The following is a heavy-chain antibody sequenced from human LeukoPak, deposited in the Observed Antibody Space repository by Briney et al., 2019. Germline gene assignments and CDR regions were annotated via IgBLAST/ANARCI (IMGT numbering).Heavy chain of an antibody. CDR3: ASAVRGSSVDY. V-gene: IGHV3-9*01. CDR1: GFTFDDYA. Sequence: GRSLRLSCAASGFTFDDYAMHWVRQAPGKGLEWVSGISWNSGSIGYADSVEGRFTISRDNAKNSLYLQMNSLRAEDTAVYYCASAVRGSSVDYWGQGTLVTVSS. CDR2: ISWNSGSI. J-gene: IGHJ4*02.